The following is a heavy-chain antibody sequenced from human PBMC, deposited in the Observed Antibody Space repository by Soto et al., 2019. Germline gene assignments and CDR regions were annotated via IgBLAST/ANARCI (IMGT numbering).Heavy chain of an antibody. J-gene: IGHJ6*02. D-gene: IGHD3-10*01. V-gene: IGHV4-59*08. CDR1: GGSISSYY. CDR3: ARQGFGPLHGLVDV. Sequence: QVQLQESGPGLVKPSETLSLSCTVSGGSISSYYWSWFRQSPGKRMEWIGYVHHSWGSSYNPSLQSRVAISLDTSKSQSSLKVTSVTATDTAVYYCARQGFGPLHGLVDVWGQGTTVTVPS. CDR2: VHHSWGS.